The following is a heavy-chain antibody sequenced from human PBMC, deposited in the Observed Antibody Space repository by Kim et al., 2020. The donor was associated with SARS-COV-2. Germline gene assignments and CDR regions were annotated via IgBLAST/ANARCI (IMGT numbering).Heavy chain of an antibody. V-gene: IGHV1-69*04. D-gene: IGHD6-6*01. CDR2: IIPILGIA. Sequence: SVKVSCKASGGTFSSYAISWVRQAPGQGLEWMGRIIPILGIANYAQKFQGRVTITADKSTSTAYMELSSLRSEDTAVYYCARTSRIAALTNLFDYWGQGTLVSVPS. J-gene: IGHJ4*02. CDR3: ARTSRIAALTNLFDY. CDR1: GGTFSSYA.